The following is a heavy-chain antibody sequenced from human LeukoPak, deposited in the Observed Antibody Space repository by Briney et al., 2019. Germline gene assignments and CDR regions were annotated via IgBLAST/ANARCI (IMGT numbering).Heavy chain of an antibody. CDR2: ISSSSSYI. CDR1: GFTFSSYA. D-gene: IGHD6-19*01. Sequence: GGSLRLSCAVSGFTFSSYAMNWVRQAPGKGPEWVSSISSSSSYIYYADSVKGRFTISRDNAKNSLYLQMNSLRAEDTAVYYCARAHSSGFDYWGQGTLVTVSS. CDR3: ARAHSSGFDY. J-gene: IGHJ4*02. V-gene: IGHV3-21*01.